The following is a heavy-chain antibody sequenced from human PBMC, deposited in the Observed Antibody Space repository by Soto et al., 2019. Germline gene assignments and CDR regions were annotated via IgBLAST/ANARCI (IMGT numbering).Heavy chain of an antibody. D-gene: IGHD3-16*01. CDR2: MSYDGTKE. V-gene: IGHV3-30*03. CDR3: ARLPSRHWVDY. CDR1: GFTFSTYG. Sequence: GGSLRLSCAASGFTFSTYGMHWVRQAPGKGLEWVAAMSYDGTKEYYVDSVKGRFTISRDNSRNTLFLQLNQSSLKLSSVTAADTAVYYCARLPSRHWVDYWGQGTLVTVSS. J-gene: IGHJ4*02.